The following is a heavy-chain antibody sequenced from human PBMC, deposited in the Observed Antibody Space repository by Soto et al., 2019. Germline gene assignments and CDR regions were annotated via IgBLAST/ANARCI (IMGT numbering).Heavy chain of an antibody. CDR1: GYRFTSYW. V-gene: IGHV5-10-1*01. Sequence: RESLKISCKGSGYRFTSYWISWGRQMPVKGLEGMVTMGPSASYTNYGPSFQGHVTISADKSISTAYLQWSSLKASDTAMYYCARHALGGYDILTGYYLAEDYYGMDVWGQGPTVTVSS. J-gene: IGHJ6*02. CDR2: MGPSASYT. CDR3: ARHALGGYDILTGYYLAEDYYGMDV. D-gene: IGHD3-9*01.